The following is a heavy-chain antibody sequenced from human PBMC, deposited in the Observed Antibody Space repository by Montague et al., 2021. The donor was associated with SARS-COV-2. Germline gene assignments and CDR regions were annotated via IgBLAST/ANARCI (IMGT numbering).Heavy chain of an antibody. CDR1: GFTFSRYA. CDR3: ARAALGGYDSYFDY. D-gene: IGHD5-12*01. CDR2: ISYDGSNK. Sequence: SLRLSCAASGFTFSRYAMYWVRQAPGKGLEWVAVISYDGSNKYYVDSVKGRFTISRDNSKNTLYLQMNSLRAEDTAVYYCARAALGGYDSYFDYWGQGTLVTVSS. J-gene: IGHJ4*02. V-gene: IGHV3-30*04.